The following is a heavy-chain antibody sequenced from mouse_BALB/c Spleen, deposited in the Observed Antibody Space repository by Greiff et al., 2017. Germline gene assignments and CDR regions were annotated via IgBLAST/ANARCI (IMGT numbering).Heavy chain of an antibody. CDR2: IDPSDSET. J-gene: IGHJ3*01. CDR3: ARPYYDYDAWFAY. D-gene: IGHD2-4*01. CDR1: GYSFTSYW. Sequence: QVPLQQSGPQLVRPGASVKISCKASGYSFTSYWMHWVKQRPGQGLEWIGMIDPSDSETRLNQKFKDKATLTVDKSSSTAYMQLSSPTSEDSAVYYCARPYYDYDAWFAYWGQGTLVTVSA. V-gene: IGHV1S126*01.